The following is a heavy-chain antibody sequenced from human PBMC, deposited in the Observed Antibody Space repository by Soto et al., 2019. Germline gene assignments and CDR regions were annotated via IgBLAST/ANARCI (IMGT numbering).Heavy chain of an antibody. Sequence: QVQLVQSGAEVKKPGASVKVSCKASGYTFTSYGISWVRQAPGQGLEWMGWISPYNGNTNYAQKLQGRVTMTTDTSTSTAYMELRSLRSDDTAVYYCARVYRITMVRGELSEYWGQGTLVTVSS. V-gene: IGHV1-18*01. D-gene: IGHD3-10*01. CDR3: ARVYRITMVRGELSEY. J-gene: IGHJ4*02. CDR1: GYTFTSYG. CDR2: ISPYNGNT.